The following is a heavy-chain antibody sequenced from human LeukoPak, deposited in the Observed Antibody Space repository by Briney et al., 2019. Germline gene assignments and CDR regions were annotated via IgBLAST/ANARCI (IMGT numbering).Heavy chain of an antibody. Sequence: GASVKVSCKASGYTFTGYYIHWVRQAPGQGLEWMGWINPNSGGTRYAQKFQGRVTMTRDTSISTVYMELSRLTSDDTAVYYCARDGLTGTPLHFGFFSYHMDVWGKGTTVTVSS. CDR2: INPNSGGT. D-gene: IGHD1-20*01. CDR1: GYTFTGYY. CDR3: ARDGLTGTPLHFGFFSYHMDV. J-gene: IGHJ6*03. V-gene: IGHV1-2*02.